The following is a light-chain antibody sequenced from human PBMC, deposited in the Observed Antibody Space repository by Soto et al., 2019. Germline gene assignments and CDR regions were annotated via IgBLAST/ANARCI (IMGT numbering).Light chain of an antibody. CDR3: SSYTSSNTVL. V-gene: IGLV2-14*03. J-gene: IGLJ3*02. CDR1: YSDVGGFNY. CDR2: DVS. Sequence: QSALTQPASVSRSPGQSITISCTGTYSDVGGFNYVSWYQQHPGKAPKLMIYDVSNRPSGVSNRFSGSKSGNTASLTISGLQADDETDYYCSSYTSSNTVLFGGGTKVTVL.